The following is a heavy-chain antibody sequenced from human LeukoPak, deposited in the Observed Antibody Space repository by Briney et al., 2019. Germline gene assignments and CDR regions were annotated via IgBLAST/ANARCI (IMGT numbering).Heavy chain of an antibody. V-gene: IGHV4-59*01. CDR2: IYYSGST. J-gene: IGHJ4*02. CDR3: GRGEVDTAMGRGFDY. D-gene: IGHD5-18*01. CDR1: GGSLSSYY. Sequence: SETLSLTCTVSGGSLSSYYWSWIRQPPGKGLEWIGDIYYSGSTHYNPSLKSRVTISVDTSKTQFSLRLSSVTAADTAVYYCGRGEVDTAMGRGFDYWGQGTLVTVSS.